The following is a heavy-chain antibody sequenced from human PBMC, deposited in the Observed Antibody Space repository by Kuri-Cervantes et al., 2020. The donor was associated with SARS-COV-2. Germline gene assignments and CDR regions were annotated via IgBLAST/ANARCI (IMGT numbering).Heavy chain of an antibody. D-gene: IGHD6-19*01. CDR3: AGSSGWYTYYYYGMDV. CDR1: GDSISSTY. V-gene: IGHV4-59*01. Sequence: SQTLSLTCDVSGDSISSTYWSWIRQPPGKGLEWIGYIYYSGSTNYNPSLKSRVTISVDTSKNQFSLKLSSVTAADTAVYYCAGSSGWYTYYYYGMDVWGQGTTGAVSS. J-gene: IGHJ6*02. CDR2: IYYSGST.